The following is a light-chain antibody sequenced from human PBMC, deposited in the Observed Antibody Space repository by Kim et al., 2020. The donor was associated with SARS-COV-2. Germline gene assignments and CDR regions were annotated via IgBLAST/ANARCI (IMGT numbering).Light chain of an antibody. CDR3: QHYHDWPPYT. Sequence: EIVMTQFPATLSVSPGERATLFCRATQTVSSHLAWYQQKPGQAPRLLIYGAFTRATGIPARFSGSGSGTEFTLTISSLQSEDFAVYYCQHYHDWPPYTFGEGTKLEI. CDR2: GAF. V-gene: IGKV3-15*01. CDR1: QTVSSH. J-gene: IGKJ2*01.